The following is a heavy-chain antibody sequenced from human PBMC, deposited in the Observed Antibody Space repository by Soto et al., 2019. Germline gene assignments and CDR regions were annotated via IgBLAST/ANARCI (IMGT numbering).Heavy chain of an antibody. D-gene: IGHD5-12*01. CDR1: GFTFSSYG. Sequence: PGGSLRLSCAASGFTFSSYGMHWVRQAPGKGLEWVAVIWYDGSNKYYADSVKGRFTISRDNSKNTLYLQMNSLRAEDTAVYYCARDLKIPGYSGHDSVGEHYWGQGTLVTGSA. CDR3: ARDLKIPGYSGHDSVGEHY. V-gene: IGHV3-33*01. J-gene: IGHJ4*02. CDR2: IWYDGSNK.